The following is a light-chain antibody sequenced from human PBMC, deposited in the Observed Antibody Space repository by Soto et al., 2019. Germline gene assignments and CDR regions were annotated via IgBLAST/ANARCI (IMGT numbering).Light chain of an antibody. CDR1: ESVSSR. J-gene: IGKJ1*01. Sequence: DIEMTQSPATLSASVGDRATLTCRASESVSSRLAWYQQKPGRPPKLLIYQASTIATGVPSRFSGSGSGSEFTLTISGLQPYDFATSYCQQCQPSPLAFGQGTKVEIK. CDR2: QAS. CDR3: QQCQPSPLA. V-gene: IGKV1-5*03.